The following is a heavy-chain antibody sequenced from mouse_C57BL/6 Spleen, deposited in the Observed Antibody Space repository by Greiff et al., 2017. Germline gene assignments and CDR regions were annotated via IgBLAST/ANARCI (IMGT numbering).Heavy chain of an antibody. V-gene: IGHV1-81*01. CDR2: IYPRSGNT. J-gene: IGHJ2*01. D-gene: IGHD2-5*01. Sequence: VQLQESGAELARPGASVKLSCKASGYTFTSYGISWVKQRTGQGLEWIGEIYPRSGNTYYNEKFKGKATLTADKSSSTAYMKLRSLTSEDSAVYFCARRGELGEDSNCVGDYWGKGTTLTVSS. CDR1: GYTFTSYG. CDR3: ARRGELGEDSNCVGDY.